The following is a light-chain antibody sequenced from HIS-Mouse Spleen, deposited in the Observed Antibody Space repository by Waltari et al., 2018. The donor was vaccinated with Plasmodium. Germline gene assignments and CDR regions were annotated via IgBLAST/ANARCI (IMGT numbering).Light chain of an antibody. Sequence: AIQMTQSPSSLSASVGDRVTITCRASQGMRNDLGWYQQKPGKAPKLLISAASSLQSGVPSRFSGIGAGTDFTLTISSLQPEDFATYYCLQDYNYPYTFGQGTKLEIK. J-gene: IGKJ2*01. V-gene: IGKV1-6*01. CDR3: LQDYNYPYT. CDR2: AAS. CDR1: QGMRND.